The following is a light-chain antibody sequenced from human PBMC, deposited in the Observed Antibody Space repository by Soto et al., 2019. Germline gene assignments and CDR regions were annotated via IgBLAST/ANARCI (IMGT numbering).Light chain of an antibody. CDR3: QQRSNWLLT. J-gene: IGKJ4*01. Sequence: EIVLTQSPATLSLSPGERATLSCRASQSVSSYLAWYQQKPGQAPRLLIYDASNRATGIPARFSGSGSGTDITLTFSSLEPEDFAVYYCQQRSNWLLTFGGGTKVEIK. V-gene: IGKV3-11*01. CDR1: QSVSSY. CDR2: DAS.